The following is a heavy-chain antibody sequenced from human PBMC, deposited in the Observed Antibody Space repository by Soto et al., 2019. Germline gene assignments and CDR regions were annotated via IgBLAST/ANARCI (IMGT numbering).Heavy chain of an antibody. Sequence: GGSLRLSCAAYGFPFNNYAMHWVRQAPGKGLEWVAVIWHDGSNEHHADSVKGRFRIARDNSNNTLYLQMNSLRGEDTALYYCARDDVSMVTTFLDYWGLGTLVTVSS. V-gene: IGHV3-33*01. CDR2: IWHDGSNE. J-gene: IGHJ4*02. D-gene: IGHD2-21*02. CDR3: ARDDVSMVTTFLDY. CDR1: GFPFNNYA.